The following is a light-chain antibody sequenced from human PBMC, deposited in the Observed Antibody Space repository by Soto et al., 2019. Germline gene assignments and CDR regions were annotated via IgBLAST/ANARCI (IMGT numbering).Light chain of an antibody. CDR2: DAC. V-gene: IGKV1-33*01. CDR1: QDISNY. Sequence: DIQMTQSPSSLSASVGDRVTITCQASQDISNYLNWYQQKPGKAPKLLIYDACNLETGVPSRFSGSGSGTDFTCTISSLQPEDIATYYCQQYDNLLPTFGPGTKVDIK. CDR3: QQYDNLLPT. J-gene: IGKJ3*01.